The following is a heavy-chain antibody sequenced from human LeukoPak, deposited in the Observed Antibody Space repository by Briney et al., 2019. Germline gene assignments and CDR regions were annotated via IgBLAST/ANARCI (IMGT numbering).Heavy chain of an antibody. V-gene: IGHV4-59*01. D-gene: IGHD6-13*01. J-gene: IGHJ4*02. CDR1: GVSINSYY. CDR3: ARVLGSWHDSYFDY. Sequence: SETLSLTCAVSGVSINSYYWSWIRQPPGKGLEWIGYIYYSGSTNYNPSLKSRATISIDTSKNQFSLKLSSVTAADTAVYYCARVLGSWHDSYFDYWGQGTLVTVSS. CDR2: IYYSGST.